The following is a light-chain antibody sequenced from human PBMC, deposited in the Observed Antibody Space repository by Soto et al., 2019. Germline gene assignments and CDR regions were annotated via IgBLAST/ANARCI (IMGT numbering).Light chain of an antibody. CDR2: DVS. CDR3: SSYTSSSTLI. Sequence: QSALTQPASVAGSPGQLITISCTGTSSDVGGYDYVSWYQQHPGKAPQLMIYDVSNRPSGVSNRFSGSKSGNTASLTISGLQAEDEADYYCSSYTSSSTLIFGGGTKLTVL. J-gene: IGLJ2*01. CDR1: SSDVGGYDY. V-gene: IGLV2-14*03.